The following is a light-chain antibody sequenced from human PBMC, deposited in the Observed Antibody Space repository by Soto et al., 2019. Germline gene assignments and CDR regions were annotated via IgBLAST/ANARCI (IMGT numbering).Light chain of an antibody. V-gene: IGLV2-8*01. J-gene: IGLJ3*02. CDR3: SSYAGRNTWV. CDR2: EDS. CDR1: SSDVGGYKY. Sequence: QSALTQPPSASGSPGQSVTISCTGTSSDVGGYKYVSWYQQHPGKAPKLMIFEDSRRPSGVPDRFSGSKSGNTASLTVSGLQAEDEADYYCSSYAGRNTWVFGGGTKLTVL.